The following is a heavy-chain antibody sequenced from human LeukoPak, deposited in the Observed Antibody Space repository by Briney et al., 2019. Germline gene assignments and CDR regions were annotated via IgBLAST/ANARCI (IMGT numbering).Heavy chain of an antibody. CDR1: GNYW. CDR2: VNSDGSWT. Sequence: GGSLRLSCAASGNYWMHWVRQAPGKGLVWVSHVNSDGSWTSHADSVKGRFTISKDNAKNTVYLQMNNLRSEDTAVYYCVSFYETNWGRGTLVTVSS. D-gene: IGHD2-2*01. J-gene: IGHJ4*02. V-gene: IGHV3-74*01. CDR3: VSFYETN.